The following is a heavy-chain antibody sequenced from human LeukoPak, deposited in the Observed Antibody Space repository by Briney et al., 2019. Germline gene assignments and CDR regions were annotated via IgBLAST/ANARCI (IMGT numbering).Heavy chain of an antibody. CDR3: ATHFYDSSGYYIDY. CDR2: FDPEDGET. V-gene: IGHV1-24*01. J-gene: IGHJ4*02. D-gene: IGHD3-22*01. Sequence: ASVKVSCKVSGYTLTELSMHWVRQAPGKGLEWMGGFDPEDGETIYAQKFQGRVTMTEDTSTDTAYMELSSLRSEDTAVYYCATHFYDSSGYYIDYWGQGTLVTVSS. CDR1: GYTLTELS.